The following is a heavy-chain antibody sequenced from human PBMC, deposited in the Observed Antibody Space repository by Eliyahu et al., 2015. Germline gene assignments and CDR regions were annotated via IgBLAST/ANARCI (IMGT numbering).Heavy chain of an antibody. Sequence: EVQLVESGGGLVQPGGSLRLSCAASGFTFSSYEMNWVRQAPGKGLEWVSYISSSGSTIYYTDSVKGRFTISRDNAKNSLYLQMNSLRAEDTAVYYCARGRQRMDAFDIWGQGTMVTVSS. CDR1: GFTFSSYE. V-gene: IGHV3-48*03. CDR2: ISSSGSTI. J-gene: IGHJ3*02. CDR3: ARGRQRMDAFDI. D-gene: IGHD1-1*01.